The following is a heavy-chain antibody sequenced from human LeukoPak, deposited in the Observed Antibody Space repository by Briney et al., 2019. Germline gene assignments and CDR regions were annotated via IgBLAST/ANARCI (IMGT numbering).Heavy chain of an antibody. V-gene: IGHV3-48*04. CDR1: GFTFSSYS. CDR3: ARDNYDSSGYYEDY. J-gene: IGHJ4*02. D-gene: IGHD3-22*01. CDR2: ISSSSSTI. Sequence: PGGSLRLSCAASGFTFSSYSMNWVRQAPGKGLEWVSYISSSSSTIYYADSVKGRFTISRDNAKNSLYLQMNSLRAEDTAVYYCARDNYDSSGYYEDYWGQGTLVTVSS.